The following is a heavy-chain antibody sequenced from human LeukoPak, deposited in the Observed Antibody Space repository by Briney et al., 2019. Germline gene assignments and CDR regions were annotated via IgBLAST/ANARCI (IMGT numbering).Heavy chain of an antibody. V-gene: IGHV3-48*03. CDR1: GFTFTNSD. Sequence: GGSLRLSCAASGFTFTNSDMTWVRQAPGKGLEWLSYISASGTVMYYADSVKGRFTISRDNAENSLHLKLNLLRADDTAVYFCARKPRGGTYRYNFLVYWRLGTMVTVPS. J-gene: IGHJ4*02. CDR2: ISASGTVM. CDR3: ARKPRGGTYRYNFLVY. D-gene: IGHD3-16*02.